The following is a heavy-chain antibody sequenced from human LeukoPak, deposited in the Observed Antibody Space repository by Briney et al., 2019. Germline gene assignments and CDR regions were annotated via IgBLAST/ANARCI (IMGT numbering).Heavy chain of an antibody. J-gene: IGHJ6*03. CDR2: IYSGGST. V-gene: IGHV3-53*01. CDR3: AREAPATAMGLVYYYMDV. CDR1: GFTVSSNY. Sequence: GGSLRLSCAASGFTVSSNYMSWVRQAPGKGLEWVSVIYSGGSTYYADSVKGRFTISRDNSKNTLYLQMNSLRAEDTAVYYCAREAPATAMGLVYYYMDVWGKGTTVTVSS. D-gene: IGHD5-18*01.